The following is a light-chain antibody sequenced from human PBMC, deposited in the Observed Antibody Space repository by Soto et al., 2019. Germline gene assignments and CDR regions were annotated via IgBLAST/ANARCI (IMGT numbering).Light chain of an antibody. J-gene: IGKJ1*01. CDR3: QQYESYFRT. Sequence: DIQMSQSPPTLSASIGDRVTITCRAGQTINRALAWYQLKPGEAPKLVIYMASTFTNGVPSRFSGSGSGTDFTLTISSLQPDDFATYYCQQYESYFRTFVQGSKVEIK. V-gene: IGKV1-5*03. CDR2: MAS. CDR1: QTINRA.